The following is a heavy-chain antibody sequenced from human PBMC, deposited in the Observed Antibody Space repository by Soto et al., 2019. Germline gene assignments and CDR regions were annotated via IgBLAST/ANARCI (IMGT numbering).Heavy chain of an antibody. Sequence: EVQLVESGGGLVQPGGSLRLSCAASGFTFSSYWMHWVRQAPGKGLVWVSRINSDGSSRSYADSVKDRFTISRDNGKNTLYLQINSLRGEDTAVYYCARDSDFWTGSHGYWGQGTLVTVSS. D-gene: IGHD3-3*01. CDR1: GFTFSSYW. CDR2: INSDGSSR. J-gene: IGHJ4*02. CDR3: ARDSDFWTGSHGY. V-gene: IGHV3-74*01.